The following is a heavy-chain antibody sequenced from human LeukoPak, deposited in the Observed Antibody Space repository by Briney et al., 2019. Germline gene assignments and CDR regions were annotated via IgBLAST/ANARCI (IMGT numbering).Heavy chain of an antibody. CDR3: AKAVAVYFDY. Sequence: GGSLRLSCAASGFTFSTYTMAWVRQAPGKGLEWVSAISGSGGSTYYADSVKGRFTISRDNSKNTLYLQMNSLRAEDTAVYYCAKAVAVYFDYWGQGTLVTVSS. J-gene: IGHJ4*02. CDR1: GFTFSTYT. V-gene: IGHV3-23*01. CDR2: ISGSGGST. D-gene: IGHD6-19*01.